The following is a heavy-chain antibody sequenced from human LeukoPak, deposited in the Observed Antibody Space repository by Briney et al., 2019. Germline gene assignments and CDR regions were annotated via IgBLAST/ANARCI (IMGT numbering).Heavy chain of an antibody. CDR2: IYYSGST. V-gene: IGHV4-59*05. J-gene: IGHJ4*02. Sequence: PSETLSLTCTVSGGSISSYYWSWIRQPPGKGLEWIGSIYYSGSTYYNPSLKSRVTISVDTSKNQFSLKLSSVTAADTAVYYCATQRYSSSWRDYWGQGTLVTVSS. CDR1: GGSISSYY. D-gene: IGHD6-13*01. CDR3: ATQRYSSSWRDY.